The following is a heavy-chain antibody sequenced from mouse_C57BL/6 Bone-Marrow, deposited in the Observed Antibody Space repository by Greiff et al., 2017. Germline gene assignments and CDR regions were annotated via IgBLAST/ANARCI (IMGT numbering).Heavy chain of an antibody. J-gene: IGHJ2*01. CDR3: APYCYGSSYGG. V-gene: IGHV14-3*01. CDR1: GFNIKNTY. CDR2: IDPANGTT. Sequence: VQLQQSVAELVRPGASVKLSCTASGFNIKNTYMHWVKQRPEQGLEWIGRIDPANGTTNYAPKFQGKATITADKSSNTAYLQLSSLTSEDTAIYYGAPYCYGSSYGGGGQGTTLTVAS. D-gene: IGHD1-1*01.